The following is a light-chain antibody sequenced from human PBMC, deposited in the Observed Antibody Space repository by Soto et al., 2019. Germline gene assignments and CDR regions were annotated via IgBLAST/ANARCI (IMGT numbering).Light chain of an antibody. CDR1: QSVSSY. CDR3: QHYNNWPPWT. J-gene: IGKJ1*01. Sequence: ILLTQSPATLSLSPGERATLSCRASQSVSSYLAWYQQKPGQAPRLLIHGATTRATGIPARFSGRGSGTEFTLTISSLQSEDFAVYYCQHYNNWPPWTFGQGTKVDIK. V-gene: IGKV3-15*01. CDR2: GAT.